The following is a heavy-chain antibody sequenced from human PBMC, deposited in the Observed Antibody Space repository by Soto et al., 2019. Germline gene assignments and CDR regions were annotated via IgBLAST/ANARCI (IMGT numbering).Heavy chain of an antibody. J-gene: IGHJ6*02. Sequence: QVQLQESGPGLVKPSQTLSLTCTVSGGSISSGGYYWSWIRQHPGKGLAWIGYIYYSGSTSYNPSLTSRVTFAVDRSRNQFSRKLSSVTAGDPAVYYCARDSAADSGGMAVWGRGTTVTVSS. CDR1: GGSISSGGYY. CDR2: IYYSGST. V-gene: IGHV4-31*03. D-gene: IGHD4-17*01. CDR3: ARDSAADSGGMAV.